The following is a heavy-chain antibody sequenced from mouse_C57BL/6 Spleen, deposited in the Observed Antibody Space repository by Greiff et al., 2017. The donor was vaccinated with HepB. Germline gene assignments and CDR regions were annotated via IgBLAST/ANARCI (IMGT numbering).Heavy chain of an antibody. V-gene: IGHV1-54*01. CDR1: GYAFTNYL. Sequence: VQRVESGAELVRPGASVKVSCKASGYAFTNYLIEWVKQRPGQGLEWIGVINPGSGGTNYNEKFKGKATLTADKSSSTAYMQLSSLTSEDSAVYFCARRPNRPNYYDMDDWGQGTTVTVSS. J-gene: IGHJ4*01. D-gene: IGHD3-2*02. CDR2: INPGSGGT. CDR3: ARRPNRPNYYDMDD.